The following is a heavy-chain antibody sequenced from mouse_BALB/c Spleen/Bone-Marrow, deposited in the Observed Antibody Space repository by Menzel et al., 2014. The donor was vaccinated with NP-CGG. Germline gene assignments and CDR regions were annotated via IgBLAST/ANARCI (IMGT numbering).Heavy chain of an antibody. CDR2: ISSGGGST. Sequence: EVQRVESGGGLVKPGGSLKLSCAASGFAFSSYDMSWVRQTPEKRLEWVAYISSGGGSTYYPDTVKGRFTISRDNAKNTLYLQMSSLKSEDTAMYYCAREVLRDYFDYWGQGTTLTGSS. J-gene: IGHJ2*01. V-gene: IGHV5-12-1*01. CDR3: AREVLRDYFDY. D-gene: IGHD1-1*01. CDR1: GFAFSSYD.